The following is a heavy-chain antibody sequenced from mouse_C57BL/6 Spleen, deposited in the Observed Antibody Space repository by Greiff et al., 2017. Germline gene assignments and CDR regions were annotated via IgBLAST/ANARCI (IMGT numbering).Heavy chain of an antibody. Sequence: EVQLVESGPELVKPGASVKMSCKASGYTFTDYNMHWVKQSHGKSLEWIGYINPNNGGTSYNQKFKGKATLTVNKSSSTAYMELRSLTSEDAAVYYCARVGQAAFDYWGKGTLVTVSA. D-gene: IGHD3-2*02. V-gene: IGHV1-22*01. CDR3: ARVGQAAFDY. CDR1: GYTFTDYN. CDR2: INPNNGGT. J-gene: IGHJ3*01.